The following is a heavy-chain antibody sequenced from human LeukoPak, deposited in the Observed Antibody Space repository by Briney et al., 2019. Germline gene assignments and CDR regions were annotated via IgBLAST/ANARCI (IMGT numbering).Heavy chain of an antibody. V-gene: IGHV4-59*01. D-gene: IGHD1-26*01. CDR3: ARGGSGSYLTYYYYYMDV. CDR1: GGSISTYY. Sequence: AETLSLTCTVSGGSISTYYWSWIRQPPGKGLEWIGNIYDSGSTNYNPSLKSRVTISVDTSKNQFSLKLSSVTAADTAVYYCARGGSGSYLTYYYYYMDVWGKGTTVTVSS. J-gene: IGHJ6*03. CDR2: IYDSGST.